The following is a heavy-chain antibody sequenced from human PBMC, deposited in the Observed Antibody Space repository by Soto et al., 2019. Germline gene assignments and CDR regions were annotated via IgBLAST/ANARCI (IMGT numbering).Heavy chain of an antibody. CDR3: GHRSSSFDFWGNDY. J-gene: IGHJ4*02. CDR1: GFSLTTGGLG. D-gene: IGHD3-3*01. Sequence: SGPTLVNPTQTLTLTCSFSGFSLTTGGLGVTWIRQPPGKAPEWLALVYWNGDKRYSPSLRNRLTINKDTSRNQVVLTMTNMDPVDTATYYCGHRSSSFDFWGNDYWGQGIQVTVSS. CDR2: VYWNGDK. V-gene: IGHV2-5*01.